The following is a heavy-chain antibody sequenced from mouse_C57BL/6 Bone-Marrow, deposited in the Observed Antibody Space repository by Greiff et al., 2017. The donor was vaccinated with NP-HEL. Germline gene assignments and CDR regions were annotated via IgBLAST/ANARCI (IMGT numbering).Heavy chain of an antibody. CDR2: IDPENGDT. CDR1: GFNIKDDY. V-gene: IGHV14-4*01. J-gene: IGHJ4*01. Sequence: EVKLMESGAELVRPGASVKLSCTASGFNIKDDYMHWVKQRPEQGLEWIGWIDPENGDTEYASKFKGKATITADTSSNTAYLQLSSLTSEDTAVYYCTKYYYAMDYWGQGTSVTVSS. CDR3: TKYYYAMDY.